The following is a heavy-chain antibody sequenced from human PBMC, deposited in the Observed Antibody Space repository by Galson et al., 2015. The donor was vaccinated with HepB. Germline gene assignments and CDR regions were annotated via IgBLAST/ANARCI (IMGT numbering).Heavy chain of an antibody. Sequence: SLRLPCAASGFSFGDYAMYWVRQAPGKGLEWVCLIRSKAYGETTQYAASVKGRFTISRDDSKSIAYLQMNSLKTEDTAVYYCTCGRYGQDANDIWGQGTMVTVSS. D-gene: IGHD1-26*01. V-gene: IGHV3-49*04. CDR3: TCGRYGQDANDI. CDR2: IRSKAYGETT. CDR1: GFSFGDYA. J-gene: IGHJ3*02.